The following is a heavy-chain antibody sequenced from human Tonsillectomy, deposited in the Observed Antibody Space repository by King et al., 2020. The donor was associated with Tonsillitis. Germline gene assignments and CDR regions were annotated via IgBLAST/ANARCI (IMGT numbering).Heavy chain of an antibody. D-gene: IGHD4/OR15-4a*01. J-gene: IGHJ4*02. CDR2: ISYDGRNK. CDR3: ARDRDDYIFDY. V-gene: IGHV3-33*05. Sequence: VQLVESGGGVVQPGRSLRLSCAASGFTFSSYGMHWVRQAPGKGLEWVAVISYDGRNKYYVDSVKGRFTISRDNSKNKLFLQMNSLRAADTAVYYCARDRDDYIFDYWGQGTLVTVSS. CDR1: GFTFSSYG.